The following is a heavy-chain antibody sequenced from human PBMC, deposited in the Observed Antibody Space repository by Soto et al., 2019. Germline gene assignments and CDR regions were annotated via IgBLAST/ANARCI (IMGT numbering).Heavy chain of an antibody. D-gene: IGHD1-1*01. CDR2: IHYSGST. CDR3: ARASSVQLTRPHQY. J-gene: IGHJ4*02. CDR1: GGSISSGDYY. V-gene: IGHV4-30-4*01. Sequence: QVQLQESGPGLVKPSQTLSLTCTVSGGSISSGDYYWSWIRQPPGKGLEWIGYIHYSGSTYYNPSLKSRVTXXVXTXXNQFSLKLSSVTAADTAVYYCARASSVQLTRPHQYWGQGTLVTVSS.